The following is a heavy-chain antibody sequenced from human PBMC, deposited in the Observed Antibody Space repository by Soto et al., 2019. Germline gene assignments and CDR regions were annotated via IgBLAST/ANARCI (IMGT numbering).Heavy chain of an antibody. J-gene: IGHJ4*02. D-gene: IGHD2-15*01. CDR3: AREVSWIGGFDY. V-gene: IGHV4-31*02. Sequence: QVQLEQSGPGLVKPSQTLSLTCKISGGSISSVNHYWSWIRQSSGEGLEWIGYIFDSGTTHYNPSLKGRVTISGDTSQSQFSLTIHSVTVADTAVYYCAREVSWIGGFDYWGQGTLVTVSS. CDR1: GGSISSVNHY. CDR2: IFDSGTT.